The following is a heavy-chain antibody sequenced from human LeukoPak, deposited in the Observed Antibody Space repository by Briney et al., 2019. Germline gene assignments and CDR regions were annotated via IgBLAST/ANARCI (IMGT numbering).Heavy chain of an antibody. V-gene: IGHV4-59*08. CDR1: GGSISSYY. CDR3: ASGTYFSFDY. CDR2: IYYNGDT. D-gene: IGHD1-26*01. J-gene: IGHJ4*02. Sequence: SETLSLTCTVSGGSISSYYWSWIRQPPGKGLEWIGYIYYNGDTNYSPSLKSRVTISVDTSKKQFSLKLSSVIAADTAVYYCASGTYFSFDYWGQGTLVTVSS.